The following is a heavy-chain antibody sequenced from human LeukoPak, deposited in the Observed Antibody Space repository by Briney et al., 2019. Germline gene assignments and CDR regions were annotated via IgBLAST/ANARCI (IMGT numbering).Heavy chain of an antibody. CDR1: GFTFSTYA. D-gene: IGHD3-10*01. J-gene: IGHJ4*02. CDR3: AKDRGPSIRGIDY. V-gene: IGHV3-23*01. CDR2: MSGSGANT. Sequence: GGSLRLSCAASGFTFSTYAISWVRQAPGKGLEWVSAMSGSGANTYYADSMRGRFTISRDNSKNTLYLQMNSLRAEDTAVYYCAKDRGPSIRGIDYWGKGTLVTVSS.